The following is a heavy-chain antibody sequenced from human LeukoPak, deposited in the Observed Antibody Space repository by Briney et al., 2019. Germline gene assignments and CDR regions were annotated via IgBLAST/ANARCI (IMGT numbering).Heavy chain of an antibody. Sequence: GESLKISCKGSGYSFTSYWIGWVRQMPGKGLEWMGIIYPSDSDTRYSPSFQGQVTISADKSISTAHLQWSSLKASDTAMYYCARASYDSSGYYLVSFFDYWGQGTLVTVSS. CDR3: ARASYDSSGYYLVSFFDY. CDR1: GYSFTSYW. D-gene: IGHD3-22*01. J-gene: IGHJ4*02. CDR2: IYPSDSDT. V-gene: IGHV5-51*01.